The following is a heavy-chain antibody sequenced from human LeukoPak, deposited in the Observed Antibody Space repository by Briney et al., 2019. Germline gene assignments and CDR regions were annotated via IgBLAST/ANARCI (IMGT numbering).Heavy chain of an antibody. V-gene: IGHV5-51*01. Sequence: GESLKISCKGSGYRFTSYWIGWVRQMPGKGLEWMGIIYPGDSDTRYSPSFQGQVTISADKSISTAYLQWSSLKASDTAMYYCARPGAGIRYSSSWYPIDYWGQGTLVTVSS. D-gene: IGHD6-13*01. CDR3: ARPGAGIRYSSSWYPIDY. CDR2: IYPGDSDT. CDR1: GYRFTSYW. J-gene: IGHJ4*02.